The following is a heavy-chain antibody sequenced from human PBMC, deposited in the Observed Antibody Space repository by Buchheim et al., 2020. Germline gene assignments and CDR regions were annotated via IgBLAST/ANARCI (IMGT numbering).Heavy chain of an antibody. V-gene: IGHV1-2*02. Sequence: QVQLVQSGAEVKKPGASVKVSCKASGYTFTGYYMHWVRQAPGQGLEWMGWINPNSGGTNYAQKFQGRVTMTRDTSISTAYMELGRLRSDDTAVYYCARFYYETWEGTYSYFDYWGQGTL. J-gene: IGHJ4*02. D-gene: IGHD3-22*01. CDR3: ARFYYETWEGTYSYFDY. CDR2: INPNSGGT. CDR1: GYTFTGYY.